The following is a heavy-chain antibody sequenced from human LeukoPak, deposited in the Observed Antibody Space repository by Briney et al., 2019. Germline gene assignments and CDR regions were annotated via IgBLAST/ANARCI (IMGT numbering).Heavy chain of an antibody. J-gene: IGHJ6*03. V-gene: IGHV3-48*01. D-gene: IGHD3-3*01. CDR3: ARDQYYDFWSGLGYYYYYMDV. CDR1: GLTIGSYS. CDR2: ISSSSSTI. Sequence: PGGSLRLSCAASGLTIGSYSMNWVRQAPGKGLQWVSYISSSSSTIYYADSVKGRFTISRDNAKNSLYLQMNSLRAEDTAVYYCARDQYYDFWSGLGYYYYYMDVWGKGTTVTVSS.